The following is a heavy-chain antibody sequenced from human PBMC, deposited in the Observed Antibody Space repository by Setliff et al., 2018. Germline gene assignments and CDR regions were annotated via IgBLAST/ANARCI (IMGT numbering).Heavy chain of an antibody. V-gene: IGHV4-39*07. Sequence: PSETLSLTCTVSGGSISSSSYYWGWIRQPPGKGLEWIGSIYYSGSTYYNPSLKSRVTISVDNSKNTLYLQMNSLRAEDTAVYYCAKDGAQGLLWFGEFSGIQHWGQGTLVTVSS. CDR2: IYYSGST. CDR3: AKDGAQGLLWFGEFSGIQH. D-gene: IGHD3-10*01. CDR1: GGSISSSSYY. J-gene: IGHJ1*01.